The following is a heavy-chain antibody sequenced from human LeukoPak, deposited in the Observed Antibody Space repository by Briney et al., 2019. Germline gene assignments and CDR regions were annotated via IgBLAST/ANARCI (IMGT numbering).Heavy chain of an antibody. V-gene: IGHV3-15*01. J-gene: IGHJ4*02. D-gene: IGHD3-22*01. CDR2: IKSKTYGGTT. CDR3: TKVGLSGYYDSRGYYYFDY. CDR1: GXTFSNAW. Sequence: GGSLRLSCVASGXTFSNAWMSWVRQAPGKGLEWVGRIKSKTYGGTTDYAAPVKGRFTISRDDSKNTLYLEMNSLKTEDTAVYYCTKVGLSGYYDSRGYYYFDYWGQGTLVTVSS.